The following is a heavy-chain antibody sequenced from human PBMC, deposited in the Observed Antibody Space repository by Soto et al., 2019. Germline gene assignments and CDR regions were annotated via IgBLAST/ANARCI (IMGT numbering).Heavy chain of an antibody. V-gene: IGHV3-23*01. D-gene: IGHD1-1*01. CDR2: ILVDGRT. CDR1: GFICSSYD. J-gene: IGHJ3*02. Sequence: PGRSLRLSCAASGFICSSYDMSWVRQAPGKGLEWVSTILVDGRTFYVDSVKGRLTISRDNSKNTVYLQMNSLTAGDTAQYYCAKATATGGGAFDICGQGTMVTVSS. CDR3: AKATATGGGAFDI.